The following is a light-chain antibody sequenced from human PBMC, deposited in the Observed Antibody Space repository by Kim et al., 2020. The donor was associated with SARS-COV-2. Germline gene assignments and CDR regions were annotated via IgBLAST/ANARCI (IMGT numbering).Light chain of an antibody. CDR1: SLRSYY. Sequence: VALGQTVRTTCQGGSLRSYYATWYQQKPGQAPILVIYGKNNRPSGIPDRFSGSSSGNTASLIITGTQAGDEADYYCNSRDSNDNVVFGGGTKLTVL. CDR3: NSRDSNDNVV. V-gene: IGLV3-19*01. CDR2: GKN. J-gene: IGLJ2*01.